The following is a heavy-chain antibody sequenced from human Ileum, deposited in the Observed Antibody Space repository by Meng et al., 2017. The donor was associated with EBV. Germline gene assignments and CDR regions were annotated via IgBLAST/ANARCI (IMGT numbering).Heavy chain of an antibody. D-gene: IGHD3-22*01. Sequence: QVQLQQVGAGHLKPSETLSLTCAGYGGFFSGYYWSWIRQSPGKGLEWIGEINHSGSTNYNPSLKSRVTISVDTSKNQFSLKLTSVTAADTAVYYCAREARSSGYHPGIGPWGQGTLVTVSS. CDR2: INHSGST. V-gene: IGHV4-34*02. CDR1: GGFFSGYY. CDR3: AREARSSGYHPGIGP. J-gene: IGHJ5*02.